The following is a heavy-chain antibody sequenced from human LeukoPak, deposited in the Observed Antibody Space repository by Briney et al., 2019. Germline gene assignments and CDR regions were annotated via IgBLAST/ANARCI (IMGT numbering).Heavy chain of an antibody. D-gene: IGHD4-17*01. CDR1: GFTFSNYE. CDR3: ARDAPGTVTNDY. V-gene: IGHV3-48*03. Sequence: GGSLRLSCAASGFTFSNYEVNWVRQAPGKGLEWVSYINTAGSTIYYADSVKGRFTISRDNSKNSLYLQMSSLRAEDTAVYYCARDAPGTVTNDYWGQGTLVTVSS. CDR2: INTAGSTI. J-gene: IGHJ4*02.